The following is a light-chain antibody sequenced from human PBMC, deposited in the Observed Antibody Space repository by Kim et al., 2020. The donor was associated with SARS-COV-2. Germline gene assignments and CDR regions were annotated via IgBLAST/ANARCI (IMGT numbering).Light chain of an antibody. Sequence: EVVLTQSPATLSVSPGERATLSCRASQSIGGNLAWYQQKPGQAPRLLIYYASTGAPDIPARFTGSGSGTEYTLTISSLQSEDFAVYYCQQYNNWPITFGPGTKVDIK. V-gene: IGKV3D-15*01. CDR2: YAS. CDR1: QSIGGN. CDR3: QQYNNWPIT. J-gene: IGKJ3*01.